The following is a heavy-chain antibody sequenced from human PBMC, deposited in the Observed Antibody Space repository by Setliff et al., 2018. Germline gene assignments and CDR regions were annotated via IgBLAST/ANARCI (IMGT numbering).Heavy chain of an antibody. CDR1: GGSFSGYY. CDR3: ARGDYDSSLGGY. Sequence: PSETLSLTCAVYGGSFSGYYWSWIRQPPGKGLEWIGEINHSGSTNYNPPLKSRVTISVDTSKNQFSLKLSSVTAADTAVYYCARGDYDSSLGGYWGQGTLVTVS. CDR2: INHSGST. V-gene: IGHV4-34*01. D-gene: IGHD3-22*01. J-gene: IGHJ4*02.